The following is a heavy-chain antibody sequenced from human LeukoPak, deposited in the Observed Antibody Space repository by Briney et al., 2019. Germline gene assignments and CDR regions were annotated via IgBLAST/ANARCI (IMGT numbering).Heavy chain of an antibody. CDR2: ISWNSGSI. V-gene: IGHV3-9*01. Sequence: GGSLRLSCAASGFTFDDYTMHWVRQAPGKGLEWVSGISWNSGSIGYADSVKGRFTISRDNAKNSLYLQMNSLRAEDTAVYYCAELGITMIGGVWGKGTTVTISS. CDR1: GFTFDDYT. D-gene: IGHD3-10*02. J-gene: IGHJ6*04. CDR3: AELGITMIGGV.